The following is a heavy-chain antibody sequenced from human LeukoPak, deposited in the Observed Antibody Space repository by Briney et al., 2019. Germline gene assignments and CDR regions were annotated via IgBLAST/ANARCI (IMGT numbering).Heavy chain of an antibody. Sequence: QTGGSLRLSCAASGFTFSSYGMHWVRQAPGKGLEWVAVIWYGGSNKYYADSVKGRFTISRDNSKNTLYLQMNSLRAEDTAVYYCGRLGGGSGSYSGAFDIWGQGTMVTVSS. D-gene: IGHD1-26*01. CDR1: GFTFSSYG. V-gene: IGHV3-33*08. CDR2: IWYGGSNK. J-gene: IGHJ3*02. CDR3: GRLGGGSGSYSGAFDI.